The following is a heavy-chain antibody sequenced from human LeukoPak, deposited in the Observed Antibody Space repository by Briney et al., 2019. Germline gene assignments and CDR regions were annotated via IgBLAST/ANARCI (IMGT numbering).Heavy chain of an antibody. CDR1: GFTFSSYS. D-gene: IGHD6-6*01. CDR2: ISSSSSYI. Sequence: GGSLRLSCAASGFTFSSYSMNWVRQAPGKGLEWVSFISSSSSYIYYADSVKGRFTISRDNAKNSLYLQMNSLRAEDTAVYYCAREDEQLVASNWFDPWGQGTLVTVSS. J-gene: IGHJ5*02. V-gene: IGHV3-21*01. CDR3: AREDEQLVASNWFDP.